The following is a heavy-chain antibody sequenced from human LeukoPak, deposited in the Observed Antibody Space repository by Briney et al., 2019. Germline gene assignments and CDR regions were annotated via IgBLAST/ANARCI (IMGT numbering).Heavy chain of an antibody. Sequence: GGSLRLSCAASGFTFDDYAMHWVRQAPGKGLEWVSGISWNSGSIGYADSVKGRFTISRDNAKNSLYLQMNSLRAEDMALYYCAKEGSSSEGAFDIWGQGTMVTVSS. V-gene: IGHV3-9*03. CDR1: GFTFDDYA. D-gene: IGHD2-2*01. J-gene: IGHJ3*02. CDR3: AKEGSSSEGAFDI. CDR2: ISWNSGSI.